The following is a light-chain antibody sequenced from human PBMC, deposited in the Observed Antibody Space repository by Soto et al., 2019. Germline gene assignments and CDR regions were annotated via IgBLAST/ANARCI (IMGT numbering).Light chain of an antibody. CDR1: GSNIGAGYD. V-gene: IGLV1-40*01. Sequence: QSVLTQPPSVSGAPGQRVTISCTGSGSNIGAGYDVHWYQQFPGTAPKLLIYGHSKRPSGVPDRFSDSQSGTSASLAITGLQAEDEADYYCQSYDSSLSGVVFGGGTKLTVL. CDR2: GHS. J-gene: IGLJ2*01. CDR3: QSYDSSLSGVV.